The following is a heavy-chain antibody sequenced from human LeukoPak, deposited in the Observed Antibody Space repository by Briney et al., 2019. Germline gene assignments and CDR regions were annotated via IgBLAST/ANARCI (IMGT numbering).Heavy chain of an antibody. CDR1: GFTFDDYG. Sequence: GGSLRLSCAASGFTFDDYGMSWVRQAPGKGLEWVSGINWNGGSTGYADSVKGRFTISKYNATNTLYLQMNSLRAEDTAIYYCARDPDNGNYGDSYYYYMDVWGKGTTVTISS. J-gene: IGHJ6*03. D-gene: IGHD1-26*01. V-gene: IGHV3-20*04. CDR3: ARDPDNGNYGDSYYYYMDV. CDR2: INWNGGST.